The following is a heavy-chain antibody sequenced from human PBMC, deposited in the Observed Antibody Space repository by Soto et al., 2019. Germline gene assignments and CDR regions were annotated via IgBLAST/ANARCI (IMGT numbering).Heavy chain of an antibody. CDR3: ARDFATHCSGSTCYPYAY. CDR1: GFTFNTFW. D-gene: IGHD2-15*01. J-gene: IGHJ4*02. V-gene: IGHV3-7*03. Sequence: GGSLRLSCAASGFTFNTFWMSWVRQSPGKGLEWVANIKHDGSETYYVDSVKGRFTISRDNAKNSLFLQMNTLRTEDTAVYYCARDFATHCSGSTCYPYAYWGQGALVTVPS. CDR2: IKHDGSET.